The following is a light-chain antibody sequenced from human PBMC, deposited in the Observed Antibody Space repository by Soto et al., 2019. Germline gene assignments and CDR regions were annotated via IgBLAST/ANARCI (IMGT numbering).Light chain of an antibody. V-gene: IGKV3-20*01. CDR3: QHYGSSTRT. CDR2: GAS. J-gene: IGKJ1*01. CDR1: QSVSATY. Sequence: EIVLTQSPGTLSLSPGERATLSCRASQSVSATYLAWYQQRPGQAPRLLIYGASSRATGIPDRFSGSGSATDFTLAITRLEPEDLAVYYCQHYGSSTRTFGQGPRVDI.